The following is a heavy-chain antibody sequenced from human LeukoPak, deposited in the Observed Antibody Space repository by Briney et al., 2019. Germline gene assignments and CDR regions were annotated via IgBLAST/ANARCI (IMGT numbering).Heavy chain of an antibody. J-gene: IGHJ4*02. V-gene: IGHV4-39*01. Sequence: PSETLPLTCTVSGGSISSSSYYWDWIRQPPGKGLEWIGSIYRSGTTYYNPSLKSRVTVSVDTSKNQFSLKLTSVTAADTAVYYCARLVRRSFYFDQWGQGIPVTVSS. CDR1: GGSISSSSYY. CDR3: ARLVRRSFYFDQ. CDR2: IYRSGTT. D-gene: IGHD6-6*01.